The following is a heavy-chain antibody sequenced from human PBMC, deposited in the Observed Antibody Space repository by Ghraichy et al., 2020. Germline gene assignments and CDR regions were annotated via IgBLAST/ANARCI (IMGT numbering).Heavy chain of an antibody. D-gene: IGHD2-2*01. CDR1: GFTFNAFG. J-gene: IGHJ6*02. V-gene: IGHV3-30*02. CDR2: IRYDGSNT. Sequence: GGSLRLSCVASGFTFNAFGMHWVRQAPGKGLEWVAFIRYDGSNTYYGDSAKGRYTVSRDNSKNMLYLQINSLRPEDTAVYYSAKESCSTTNCLSYYYYAMDVWGQGTAVTVSS. CDR3: AKESCSTTNCLSYYYYAMDV.